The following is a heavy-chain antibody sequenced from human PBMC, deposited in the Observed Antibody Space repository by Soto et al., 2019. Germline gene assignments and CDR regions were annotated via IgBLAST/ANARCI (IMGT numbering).Heavy chain of an antibody. V-gene: IGHV4-30-4*01. CDR3: ARDPITMVRGVMYYYYYGMAV. CDR1: GGSISRCDYY. CDR2: IHCSGTS. Sequence: TWTVSGGSISRCDYYWCWIPQHPGKGLEWIGYIHCSGTSYYNPSPTSRATISGDTSKNRFSLKLSSVTAADTAVYYCARDPITMVRGVMYYYYYGMAVWGQGPTGT. J-gene: IGHJ6*02. D-gene: IGHD3-10*01.